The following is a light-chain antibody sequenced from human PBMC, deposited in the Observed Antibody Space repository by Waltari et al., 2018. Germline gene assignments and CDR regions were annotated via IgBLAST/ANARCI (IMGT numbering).Light chain of an antibody. J-gene: IGLJ2*01. CDR1: RSDIGGYDF. CDR2: DVN. V-gene: IGLV2-14*03. Sequence: QSTLTQPASVSGSRGQAITITCTGTRSDIGGYDFVSWYQQFPGKAPKLIIYDVNHRPSGGSDRCSGFKSGNTASLTISGLQTEDEAEYFCSSYTSTNTHVVFGGGTKLTVL. CDR3: SSYTSTNTHVV.